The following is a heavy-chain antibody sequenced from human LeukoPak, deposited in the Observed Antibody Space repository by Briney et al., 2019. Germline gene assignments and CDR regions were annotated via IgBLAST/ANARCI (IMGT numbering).Heavy chain of an antibody. CDR1: GYTFTNYD. V-gene: IGHV1-8*03. CDR2: MNPNSGNT. D-gene: IGHD3-22*01. Sequence: GASVKVSCKTSGYTFTNYDINWVRQATGQGLEWMGWMNPNSGNTGYAQKFQGRVTITRDTSISTAYMELSSLRSEDTAVYYCARYYYDSSGYLNFDYWGQGTLVTVSS. CDR3: ARYYYDSSGYLNFDY. J-gene: IGHJ4*02.